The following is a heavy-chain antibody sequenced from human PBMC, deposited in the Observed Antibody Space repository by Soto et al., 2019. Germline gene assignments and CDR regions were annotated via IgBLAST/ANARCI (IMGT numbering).Heavy chain of an antibody. CDR3: ARVGFERYCSSTSCCFDY. CDR2: ISAYNGNT. J-gene: IGHJ4*02. CDR1: GYTFTSYG. D-gene: IGHD2-2*01. Sequence: GASVKVSCKASGYTFTSYGISWVRQAPGQGLEWMGWISAYNGNTNYAQKLQGRVTMTTDTSTSTAYMELRSLRSDDTAVYYCARVGFERYCSSTSCCFDYWGQGTLVTVSS. V-gene: IGHV1-18*01.